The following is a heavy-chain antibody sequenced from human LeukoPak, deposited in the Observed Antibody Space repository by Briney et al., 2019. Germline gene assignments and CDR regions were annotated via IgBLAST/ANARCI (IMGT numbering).Heavy chain of an antibody. J-gene: IGHJ4*02. D-gene: IGHD6-19*01. CDR3: ARASTGFYSLDY. CDR2: IIPNSGDT. Sequence: ASVKVSCKASGYTFTGYYIHWVRQAPGQGLEWMGRIIPNSGDTKYAQKFQGRVAMTRDTSISTVYMELSGLRSDDTAVYHCARASTGFYSLDYWGQGTLVTVSS. CDR1: GYTFTGYY. V-gene: IGHV1-2*06.